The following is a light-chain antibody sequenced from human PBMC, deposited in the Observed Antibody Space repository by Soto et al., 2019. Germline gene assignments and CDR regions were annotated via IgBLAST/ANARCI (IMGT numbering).Light chain of an antibody. V-gene: IGLV2-14*01. Sequence: QSVLTQPASVSGSPGQSITISCTGTSSDVGGSNYVSWYQQHPGKAPKLMIYDVSNRPSGVSNRFSGSKSGNTASLTISGLQAEDEADYYCGSYTISSTLYVFGTGTKVTVL. CDR1: SSDVGGSNY. CDR3: GSYTISSTLYV. CDR2: DVS. J-gene: IGLJ1*01.